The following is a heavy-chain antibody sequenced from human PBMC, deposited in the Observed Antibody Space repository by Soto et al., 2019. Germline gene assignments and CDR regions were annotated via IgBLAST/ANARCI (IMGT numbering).Heavy chain of an antibody. V-gene: IGHV3-13*01. CDR2: IGTAGDT. Sequence: GGSLRLSCAASGFTFSSYDMHWVRQATGKGLEWVSAIGTAGDTYYPGSVKGRFTISRENAKNSLYLQMNSLRAEDTAVYYCARRTFSTYYYDSSGYYSAAFDIWGQGTMVTVSS. J-gene: IGHJ3*02. CDR3: ARRTFSTYYYDSSGYYSAAFDI. CDR1: GFTFSSYD. D-gene: IGHD3-22*01.